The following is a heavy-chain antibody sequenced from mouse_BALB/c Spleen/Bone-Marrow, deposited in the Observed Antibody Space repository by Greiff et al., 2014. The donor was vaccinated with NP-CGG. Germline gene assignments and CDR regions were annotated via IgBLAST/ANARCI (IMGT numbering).Heavy chain of an antibody. Sequence: DVKLQESGAELVKSGASVKLSCTASGFNIKDTYMHWVKQRAEQGLEWIGRIDPENGYTEYDPRFQGKATIIADTSSNTAYLQLASVTSEYTSVYYCASLTGYFDYWGQGTTLTVSS. J-gene: IGHJ2*01. CDR1: GFNIKDTY. D-gene: IGHD4-1*01. CDR2: IDPENGYT. V-gene: IGHV14-3*02. CDR3: ASLTGYFDY.